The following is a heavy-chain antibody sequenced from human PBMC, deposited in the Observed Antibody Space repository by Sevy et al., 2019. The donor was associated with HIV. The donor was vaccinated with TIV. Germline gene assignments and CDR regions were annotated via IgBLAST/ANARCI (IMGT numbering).Heavy chain of an antibody. Sequence: SETLSLTCTVSGGSISSYYWSWIRQPPGKGLEWIGSIYYSGSTKYNPSLKSRVTISVDTSKNQFSLKLSSVTAADTAVCYFARDNSSGSMPDYWGQGTLVTVSS. D-gene: IGHD3-22*01. CDR1: GGSISSYY. V-gene: IGHV4-59*01. J-gene: IGHJ4*02. CDR3: ARDNSSGSMPDY. CDR2: IYYSGST.